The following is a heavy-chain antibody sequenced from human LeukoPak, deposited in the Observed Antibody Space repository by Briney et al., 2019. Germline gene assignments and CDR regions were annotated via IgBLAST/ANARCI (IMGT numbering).Heavy chain of an antibody. J-gene: IGHJ4*02. V-gene: IGHV3-48*03. D-gene: IGHD5-18*01. Sequence: GGSLRLSCAASGFTFSSYEMNWVRQAPGKGLEWVSYISGSGSAIYYADSVKGRFTISRDNAKNTLYLQMNSLRAEDTAVYYCARAPREYSYGTYYFDYWGQGTLVTVSS. CDR3: ARAPREYSYGTYYFDY. CDR2: ISGSGSAI. CDR1: GFTFSSYE.